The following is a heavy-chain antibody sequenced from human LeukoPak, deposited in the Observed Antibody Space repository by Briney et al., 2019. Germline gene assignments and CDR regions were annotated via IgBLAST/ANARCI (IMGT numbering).Heavy chain of an antibody. V-gene: IGHV3-23*01. CDR3: AKAQSHIVVVVAAITPDY. Sequence: GGSLRLSCAASGFTFSSYAMGWVRQAPGMGPEWVSSIGGSGGGTYYADSVKGRFTISRDNSKNTLYLQMNSLRAEDTAVYYCAKAQSHIVVVVAAITPDYWGQGTLVTVSS. J-gene: IGHJ4*02. CDR2: IGGSGGGT. D-gene: IGHD2-15*01. CDR1: GFTFSSYA.